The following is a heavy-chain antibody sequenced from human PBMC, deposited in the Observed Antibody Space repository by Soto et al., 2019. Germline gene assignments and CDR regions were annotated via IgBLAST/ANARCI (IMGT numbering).Heavy chain of an antibody. J-gene: IGHJ6*02. CDR2: IYYSGST. Sequence: PSETLSLTCTVSGGSISSGGYYWSWIRQHPGKGLEWIGYIYYSGSTYYNPSLKSRVTISVDTSKNQFSLKLSSVTAADTAVYYCARVCGGDCNYGMDVWGQGTTVT. D-gene: IGHD2-21*02. CDR1: GGSISSGGYY. CDR3: ARVCGGDCNYGMDV. V-gene: IGHV4-31*03.